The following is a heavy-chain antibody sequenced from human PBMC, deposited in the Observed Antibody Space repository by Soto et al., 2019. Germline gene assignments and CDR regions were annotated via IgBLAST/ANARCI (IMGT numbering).Heavy chain of an antibody. D-gene: IGHD3-16*01. CDR1: GFALRSYS. CDR2: MSFDGDSK. Sequence: SLRLFCAASGFALRSYSMLWVRQAPGKGLEWVAAMSFDGDSKYFADSVKCRFKISRDTSKNKWSLETESVLVEASALHRFNTSSSMITNDHIEYWGQGTQVTVSS. CDR3: NTSSSMITNDHIEY. J-gene: IGHJ4*02. V-gene: IGHV3-30-3*01.